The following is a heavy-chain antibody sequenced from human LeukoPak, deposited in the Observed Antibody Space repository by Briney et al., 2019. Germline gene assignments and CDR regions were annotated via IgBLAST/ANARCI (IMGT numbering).Heavy chain of an antibody. D-gene: IGHD3-10*01. CDR1: GFTISIYW. CDR3: AWYNSRSYPY. J-gene: IGHJ4*02. Sequence: GGSLRLSCAASGFTISIYWMSWVRQAPGEGLEWVANINQDGSQKYYVDSVKGRFTISRDNAKNSLYLELNSLRAEDTAVFYCAWYNSRSYPYWGQGTLVTVSS. CDR2: INQDGSQK. V-gene: IGHV3-7*01.